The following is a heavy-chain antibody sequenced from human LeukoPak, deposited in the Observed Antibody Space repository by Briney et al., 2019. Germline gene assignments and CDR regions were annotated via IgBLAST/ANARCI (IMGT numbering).Heavy chain of an antibody. Sequence: GGSLRLSCAASGFTFSTSAMSWVRQAPGQGLEWVSTISDTGGSTYYADSVKGQFTISRDNSKNTLYLQMHSLRAEDTAVYYCAKIRRQLVPFDYWGQGTLVTVSS. J-gene: IGHJ4*02. V-gene: IGHV3-23*01. CDR3: AKIRRQLVPFDY. CDR2: ISDTGGST. D-gene: IGHD6-13*01. CDR1: GFTFSTSA.